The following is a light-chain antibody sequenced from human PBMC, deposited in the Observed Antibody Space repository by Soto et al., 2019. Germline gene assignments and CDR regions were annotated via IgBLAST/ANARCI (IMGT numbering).Light chain of an antibody. J-gene: IGLJ1*01. CDR3: SSYTSSSTLV. CDR1: SSDVGGYNY. V-gene: IGLV2-14*01. Sequence: QSALTQPASVSGSPGQSITISCAGTSSDVGGYNYVSWFQQHPGKAPKLMIYDVSYRPSGVSNRFSGSKSGNTASLTISGLQAEDEADYYCSSYTSSSTLVFRTGTKLTVL. CDR2: DVS.